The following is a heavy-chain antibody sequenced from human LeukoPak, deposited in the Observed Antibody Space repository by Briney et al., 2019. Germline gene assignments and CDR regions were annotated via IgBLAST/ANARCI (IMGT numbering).Heavy chain of an antibody. CDR1: GFTFSNAW. V-gene: IGHV3-15*01. CDR3: TTLFYDILTGYPYYFDY. D-gene: IGHD3-9*01. Sequence: PGGSLRLSSAASGFTFSNAWMSWVRQAPGKGLEWVGRIKSKTDGGTTDYAAPVKGRFTISRDDSKNTLYLQMNSLKTEDTAVYYCTTLFYDILTGYPYYFDYWGQGTLVTVSS. J-gene: IGHJ4*02. CDR2: IKSKTDGGTT.